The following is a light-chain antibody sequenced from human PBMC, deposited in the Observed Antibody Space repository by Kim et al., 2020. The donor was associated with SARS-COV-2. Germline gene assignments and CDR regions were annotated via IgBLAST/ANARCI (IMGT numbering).Light chain of an antibody. CDR2: SNN. CDR1: NSKIGGNT. Sequence: GQGVTTSGSGSNSKIGGNTVNWYQQVPGTAPKLLIYSNNQRPSGVPDRFSGSKSGTSASLAITGLRAEDEAVYYCQSYDSSLSSCVFGGGTQLTVL. V-gene: IGLV1-44*01. CDR3: QSYDSSLSSCV. J-gene: IGLJ7*01.